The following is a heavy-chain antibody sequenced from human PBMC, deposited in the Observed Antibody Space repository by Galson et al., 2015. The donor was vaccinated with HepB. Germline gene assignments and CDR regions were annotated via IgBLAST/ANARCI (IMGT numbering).Heavy chain of an antibody. CDR1: GYTFTSYA. Sequence: SVKVSCKASGYTFTSYAMHWVRQAPGQRLEWMGWINAGNGNTKYSQKFQGRVTITRDTSASTAYMELSSLRSEDTAVYYCARALGYCSSTSCPRIDAFDIWGQGTMVTVSS. CDR2: INAGNGNT. J-gene: IGHJ3*02. D-gene: IGHD2-2*01. V-gene: IGHV1-3*01. CDR3: ARALGYCSSTSCPRIDAFDI.